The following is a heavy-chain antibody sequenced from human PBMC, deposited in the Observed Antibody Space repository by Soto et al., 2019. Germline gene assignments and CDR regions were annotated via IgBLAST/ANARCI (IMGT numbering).Heavy chain of an antibody. CDR2: INHSGST. Sequence: SETLSLTCAVYGGSFSGYYWSWIRQPPGKGLEWIGEINHSGSTNYNPSLKSRVTISVDTSKNQFSLKLSSVTAADTAVYYCARGTNGVCYKYWGQGTLVTVSS. V-gene: IGHV4-34*01. J-gene: IGHJ4*02. CDR3: ARGTNGVCYKY. D-gene: IGHD2-8*01. CDR1: GGSFSGYY.